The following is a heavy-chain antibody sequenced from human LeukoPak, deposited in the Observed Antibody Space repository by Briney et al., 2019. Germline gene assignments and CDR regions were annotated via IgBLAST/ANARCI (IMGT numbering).Heavy chain of an antibody. CDR3: ARVRYYDSSGYKYYFDY. D-gene: IGHD3-22*01. CDR2: IKQDGSEK. CDR1: GFTFSSYW. V-gene: IGHV3-7*01. Sequence: GGSLRLSCAASGFTFSSYWMSWVRQAPGKGLEWVANIKQDGSEKYYVDSVKGRFTISRDNAKNSLYLQVNSLRAEDTAVYYCARVRYYDSSGYKYYFDYWGQETLVTVSS. J-gene: IGHJ4*02.